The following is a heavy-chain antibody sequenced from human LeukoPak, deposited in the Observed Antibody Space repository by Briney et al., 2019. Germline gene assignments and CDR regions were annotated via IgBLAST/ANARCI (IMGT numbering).Heavy chain of an antibody. Sequence: GRSLRLSCAASGFTFSSYSMNWVRQAPGKGLEWVSSISSSSSYIYYADSVKGRFTISRDNAKNSLYLQMNSLRAEDTAVYYCARAPVEYCSSTSCYFDYWGQGTLVTVSS. CDR2: ISSSSSYI. CDR1: GFTFSSYS. D-gene: IGHD2-2*01. J-gene: IGHJ4*02. CDR3: ARAPVEYCSSTSCYFDY. V-gene: IGHV3-21*01.